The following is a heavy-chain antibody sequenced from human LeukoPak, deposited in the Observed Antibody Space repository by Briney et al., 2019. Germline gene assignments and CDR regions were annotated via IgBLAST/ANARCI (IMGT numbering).Heavy chain of an antibody. CDR3: AKDSGNSGWYVDN. D-gene: IGHD6-19*01. CDR1: GFTFSSYA. V-gene: IGHV3-23*01. CDR2: ISSSGAGT. J-gene: IGHJ4*02. Sequence: GALRLSCAASGFTFSSYAMRWVRHAPGKGLEWVSSISSSGAGTYYADSVKGRFTISRDNSKNTVYLQMNSLRAEDTAVYYCAKDSGNSGWYVDNWGQGTLVTVSS.